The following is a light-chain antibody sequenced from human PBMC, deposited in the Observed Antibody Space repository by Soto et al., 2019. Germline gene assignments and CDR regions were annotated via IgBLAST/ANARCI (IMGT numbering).Light chain of an antibody. J-gene: IGKJ1*01. Sequence: DIQMTQSPSTLSASVGDRVTITCRASQSIRSWLAWYQQKPGKAPNLLIYEASRLESAVPSRFSASASGTEFTLTINSLQPDDFATYYCQQYSSYPETFGQGTKVEIK. V-gene: IGKV1-5*03. CDR2: EAS. CDR3: QQYSSYPET. CDR1: QSIRSW.